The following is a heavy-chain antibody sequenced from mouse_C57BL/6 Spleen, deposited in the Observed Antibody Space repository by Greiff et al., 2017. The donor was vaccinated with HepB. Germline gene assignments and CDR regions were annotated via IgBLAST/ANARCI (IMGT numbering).Heavy chain of an antibody. CDR1: GSTFTSYW. D-gene: IGHD1-1*01. J-gene: IGHJ3*01. CDR3: ARFITAVVDLPWFAY. CDR2: INPSSGYT. Sequence: VQLQQSGAELAKPGASVKLSCKASGSTFTSYWMHWVKQRPGQGLEWIGYINPSSGYTKYNQKFKDKATLTADKSSSTAYMQLSSLTYEDSAVYYCARFITAVVDLPWFAYWGQGTLVTVSA. V-gene: IGHV1-7*01.